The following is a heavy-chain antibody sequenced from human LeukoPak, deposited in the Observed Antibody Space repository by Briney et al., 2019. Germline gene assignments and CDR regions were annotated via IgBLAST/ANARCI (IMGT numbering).Heavy chain of an antibody. CDR3: ARDPAMIVVVITGEFDP. CDR1: GYTFTDYY. J-gene: IGHJ5*02. Sequence: ASVKVSCKASGYTFTDYYIHWVRQAPGQGLEWMGWINLNSGDTYYAQNFQDRVTMTGDTSISTAYMELSRLRSDDTAVYYCARDPAMIVVVITGEFDPWGQGTLVTVSS. CDR2: INLNSGDT. V-gene: IGHV1-2*02. D-gene: IGHD3-22*01.